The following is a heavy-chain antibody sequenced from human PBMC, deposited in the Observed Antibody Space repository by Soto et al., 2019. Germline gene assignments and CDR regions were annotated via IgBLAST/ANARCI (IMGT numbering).Heavy chain of an antibody. D-gene: IGHD6-6*01. J-gene: IGHJ4*02. Sequence: SETLSLTCTVSGGSISSYYWSWIRQPPGKGLEWIGYIYYSGSTNYNPSLKSRVTISVDTSKNQFSLKLSSVTAADTAVYYCARRGYSSSSGYFDYWGQGTLVIVSS. CDR3: ARRGYSSSSGYFDY. V-gene: IGHV4-59*08. CDR2: IYYSGST. CDR1: GGSISSYY.